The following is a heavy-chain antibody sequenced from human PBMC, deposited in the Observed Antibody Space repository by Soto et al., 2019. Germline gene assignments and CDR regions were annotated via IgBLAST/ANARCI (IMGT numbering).Heavy chain of an antibody. J-gene: IGHJ6*03. D-gene: IGHD3-3*01. CDR2: ISSSSSTI. CDR3: ARDPYYDFWSGPYYMDV. Sequence: GGSLRLSCAASGFTFSSYSMNWVRQAPGKGLEWVSYISSSSSTIYYADSVKGRFTISRDNAKNSLYLQMNSLRAEDTAVYYCARDPYYDFWSGPYYMDVWGKGTTVTVSS. V-gene: IGHV3-48*01. CDR1: GFTFSSYS.